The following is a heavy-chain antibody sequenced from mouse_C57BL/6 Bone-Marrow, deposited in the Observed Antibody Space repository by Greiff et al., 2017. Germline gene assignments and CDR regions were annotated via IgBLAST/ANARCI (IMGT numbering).Heavy chain of an antibody. CDR1: GFSLTSYG. Sequence: QVQLQQSGPGLVQPSQSLSITCTVSGFSLTSYGVHWVRQSPGKGLEWLGVIWRGGSTDYNAAFMSRLSITKDNSKSQVFFKMNILQADYTAIYYCAKMFRGYHWYFDVWGTGTTVTVSS. V-gene: IGHV2-5*01. D-gene: IGHD2-2*01. CDR3: AKMFRGYHWYFDV. CDR2: IWRGGST. J-gene: IGHJ1*03.